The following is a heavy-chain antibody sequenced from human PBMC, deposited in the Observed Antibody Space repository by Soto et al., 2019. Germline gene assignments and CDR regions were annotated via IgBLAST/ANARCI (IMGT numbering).Heavy chain of an antibody. Sequence: EVQLVESGGGLVQPGGSLRLSCAASGFTFSSYWMSWVRQAPGKGLEWVANIKQDGSEKYYVDSVKGRFTISRDNAKNSLYLQMNSLRAEDTAVYYCARDVGDIVVVPAAAVGYWGQGTLVTVSS. CDR2: IKQDGSEK. CDR1: GFTFSSYW. D-gene: IGHD2-2*01. CDR3: ARDVGDIVVVPAAAVGY. V-gene: IGHV3-7*01. J-gene: IGHJ4*02.